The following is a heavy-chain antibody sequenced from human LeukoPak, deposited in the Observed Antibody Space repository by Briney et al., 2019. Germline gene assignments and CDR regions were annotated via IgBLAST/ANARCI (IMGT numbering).Heavy chain of an antibody. CDR1: GGTLSSYA. Sequence: SVKVSCKASGGTLSSYAVSWVRLTPGQGLEWLGEIIPVFGTTTYAQKFQAKVTMTADKSTNTAYLEISSLTSDDTAVYYCARCSPGDSSNFYAVLQYWGQGTQVTVST. CDR3: ARCSPGDSSNFYAVLQY. CDR2: IIPVFGTT. D-gene: IGHD3-22*01. V-gene: IGHV1-69*06. J-gene: IGHJ4*02.